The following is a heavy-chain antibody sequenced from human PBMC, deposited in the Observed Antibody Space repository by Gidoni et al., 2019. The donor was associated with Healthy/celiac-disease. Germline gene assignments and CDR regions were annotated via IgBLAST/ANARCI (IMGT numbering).Heavy chain of an antibody. J-gene: IGHJ4*02. CDR3: ASYYYDSSGYYYFDY. Sequence: EVQLVESGGGLVKPGGSLRLSCAASGFTFSSYSRNWVRQAPGKGLEWVSSISSSSSYIYYADSVKGRFTISRDNAKNSLYLQMNSLRAEDTAVYYCASYYYDSSGYYYFDYWGQGTLVTVSS. V-gene: IGHV3-21*01. CDR1: GFTFSSYS. CDR2: ISSSSSYI. D-gene: IGHD3-22*01.